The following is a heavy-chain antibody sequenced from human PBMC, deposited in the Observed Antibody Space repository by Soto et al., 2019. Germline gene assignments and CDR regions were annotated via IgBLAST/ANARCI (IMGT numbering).Heavy chain of an antibody. D-gene: IGHD1-1*01. CDR3: ARGIPGHYGFDV. Sequence: EVQLVESGGDLVQPGGSLRLTCAASGFTFSNYWIHWVRQPPGKGLVWVSRIKGDGINRNYADSVRGRFTISRDNAGNTVYLHMDSLRTEDTAVYYCARGIPGHYGFDVWGQGTMVTVSS. CDR1: GFTFSNYW. CDR2: IKGDGINR. V-gene: IGHV3-74*01. J-gene: IGHJ3*01.